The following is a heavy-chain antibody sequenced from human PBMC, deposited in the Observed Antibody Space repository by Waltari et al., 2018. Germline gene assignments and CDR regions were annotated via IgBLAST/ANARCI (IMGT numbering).Heavy chain of an antibody. J-gene: IGHJ4*02. CDR1: GSTFDAYA. CDR2: ISWKSGSI. Sequence: EVQLVESGGGLVQPGMSLRLSCAASGSTFDAYAMPWVRHAPGKGLEWVAGISWKSGSIGYADSVKGRFTISRDNAKNSLYLQMNSLRAEDMAVYYCAKDINLDYGDPAFDYWGQGTLVTVTS. V-gene: IGHV3-9*03. CDR3: AKDINLDYGDPAFDY. D-gene: IGHD4-17*01.